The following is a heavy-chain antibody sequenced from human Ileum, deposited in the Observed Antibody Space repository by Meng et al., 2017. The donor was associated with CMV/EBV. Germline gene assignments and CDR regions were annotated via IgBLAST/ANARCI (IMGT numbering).Heavy chain of an antibody. V-gene: IGHV4-4*07. Sequence: HLQGRGPGRVKPSGPLSLTCAVSGGSISTYYWTWVRQPAGKGLEWIGRINAGGSTNDNPSLKSRVTMSVDTSKNQFSLKVTSVTAADTAVYYCAREENTVNQFEYWGQGTLVTVSS. CDR3: AREENTVNQFEY. D-gene: IGHD4-17*01. J-gene: IGHJ4*02. CDR1: GGSISTYY. CDR2: INAGGST.